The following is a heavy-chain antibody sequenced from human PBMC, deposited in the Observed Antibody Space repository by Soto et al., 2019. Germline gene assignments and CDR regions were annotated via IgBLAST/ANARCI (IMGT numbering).Heavy chain of an antibody. CDR1: GGSIISGDYY. Sequence: PSETLSLTCTVSGGSIISGDYYWSWIRQPPGKGLEWIGYIYYSGSTYYNPSLKSRVTISVDTSKNQFSLKLSSVTAADTAVYYCARRVLRQDAFDIWGQGTMVT. D-gene: IGHD4-17*01. CDR3: ARRVLRQDAFDI. CDR2: IYYSGST. V-gene: IGHV4-30-4*01. J-gene: IGHJ3*02.